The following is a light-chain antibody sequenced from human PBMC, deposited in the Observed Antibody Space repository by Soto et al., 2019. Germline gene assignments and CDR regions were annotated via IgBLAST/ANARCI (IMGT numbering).Light chain of an antibody. CDR3: AAWDDTLKRYV. J-gene: IGLJ1*01. Sequence: QSVLTQPPSASETPGQTVSISCSGSNSNIASNTVNWYQHLPGTAPKLLIYYNNQRPSGVPDRFSGSKSGTSASLAISGLQSEDESDYYCAAWDDTLKRYVFGTGTQLT. CDR1: NSNIASNT. V-gene: IGLV1-44*01. CDR2: YNN.